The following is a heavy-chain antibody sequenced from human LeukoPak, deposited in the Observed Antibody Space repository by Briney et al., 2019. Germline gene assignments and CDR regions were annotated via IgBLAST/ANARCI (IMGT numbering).Heavy chain of an antibody. CDR1: GSTFSDYY. J-gene: IGHJ4*02. CDR2: ISSSGSTI. V-gene: IGHV3-11*01. D-gene: IGHD2-21*01. Sequence: GGSLRLSCAASGSTFSDYYISWIRQAPGKGLEWVSYISSSGSTIYYADSVKGRFTISRDNAKNSLYLQMNSLRAEDTAVYYCARSLRKHIVVVIAIPDPYFDYWGQGNLVTVSS. CDR3: ARSLRKHIVVVIAIPDPYFDY.